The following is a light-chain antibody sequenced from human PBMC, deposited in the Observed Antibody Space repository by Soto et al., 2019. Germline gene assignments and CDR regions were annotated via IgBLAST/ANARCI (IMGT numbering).Light chain of an antibody. CDR3: QQYNSYSWT. CDR2: DAS. CDR1: QSISSW. J-gene: IGKJ1*01. V-gene: IGKV1-5*01. Sequence: DIQMTQSPSTLPASVGDRVTITFRASQSISSWLAWYQQKPGKAPKLLIYDASGLESGVPSRFSGSGSGTEFTLTISSLQPDDFATYYCQQYNSYSWTFGQGTKVDIK.